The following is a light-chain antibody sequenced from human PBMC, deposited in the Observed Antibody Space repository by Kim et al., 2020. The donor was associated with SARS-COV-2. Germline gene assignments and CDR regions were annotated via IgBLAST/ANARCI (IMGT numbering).Light chain of an antibody. V-gene: IGLV2-18*02. CDR1: SSDVGSYDR. Sequence: GQSVTISCTGTSSDVGSYDRVSWYKQSPGAAPKLMVYEVSYRPSGGADRLSGSKSGNTAYLTISGLQAEDEADYYCSSYTSTSLYVFGTGTQLTVL. J-gene: IGLJ1*01. CDR3: SSYTSTSLYV. CDR2: EVS.